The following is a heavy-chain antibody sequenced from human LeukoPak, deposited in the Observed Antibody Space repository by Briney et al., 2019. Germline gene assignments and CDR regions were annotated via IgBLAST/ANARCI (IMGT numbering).Heavy chain of an antibody. CDR3: ARDLPALVPVC. Sequence: PSETLSLTCTVSGGSISSGDYYWSWIRQPPGKGLEWIGYIYYSGSTYYNPTLKSRVTISVDTSNNQFSLKLSSVTAADTAVYYCARDLPALVPVCWGQGTLVTVSS. CDR2: IYYSGST. CDR1: GGSISSGDYY. D-gene: IGHD5-18*01. V-gene: IGHV4-30-4*01. J-gene: IGHJ4*02.